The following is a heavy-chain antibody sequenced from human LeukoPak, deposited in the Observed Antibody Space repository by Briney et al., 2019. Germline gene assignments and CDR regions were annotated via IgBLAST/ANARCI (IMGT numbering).Heavy chain of an antibody. J-gene: IGHJ4*02. D-gene: IGHD1-1*01. CDR3: ARDLSEVQEGFDY. CDR2: IKPDGSAQ. Sequence: GGSLRLSCAASGFTFSNSWMSWVRQAPGKGLEWVATIKPDGSAQYYVDSVKGRFTISRDNAKNSLFLQINSLRAEDTAVYYCARDLSEVQEGFDYWGQGTLVTVSS. CDR1: GFTFSNSW. V-gene: IGHV3-7*01.